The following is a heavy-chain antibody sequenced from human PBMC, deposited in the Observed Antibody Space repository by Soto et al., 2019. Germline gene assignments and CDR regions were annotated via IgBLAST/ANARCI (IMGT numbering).Heavy chain of an antibody. Sequence: EVQLVESGGGLVQPGKALRLSCAASGLTFSKYWMHWVRQAPGKGPVWVSYISSEGTTTDYADSVKGRFTISRDNAKNTLYLQMDSLRVGDTAVYYCAIQDCTNDVCLEAAVTVGGALEYWGQGAQVTVSS. CDR2: ISSEGTTT. CDR1: GLTFSKYW. CDR3: AIQDCTNDVCLEAAVTVGGALEY. V-gene: IGHV3-74*01. D-gene: IGHD2-8*01. J-gene: IGHJ4*02.